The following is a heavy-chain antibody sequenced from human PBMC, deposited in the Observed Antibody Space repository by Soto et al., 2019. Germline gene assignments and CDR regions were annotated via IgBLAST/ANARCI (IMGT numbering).Heavy chain of an antibody. J-gene: IGHJ4*02. CDR3: VKLRGYITTATRVFDY. CDR1: GYCLTSNC. V-gene: IGHV5-51*01. CDR2: IYPVDSDT. Sequence: GESRNISWKVAGYCLTSNCIGWVRQLPGKGLEWMGIIYPVDSDTIYSRSFQGQVTISADKSITTAYLQWSSLKASDKAMYYCVKLRGYITTATRVFDYWGQGTPVTVSS. D-gene: IGHD1-20*01.